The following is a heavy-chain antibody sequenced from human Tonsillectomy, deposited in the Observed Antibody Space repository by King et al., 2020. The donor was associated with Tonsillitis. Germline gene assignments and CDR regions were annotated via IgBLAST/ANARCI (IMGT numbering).Heavy chain of an antibody. CDR3: ASTTGGSDAFDI. D-gene: IGHD4-17*01. J-gene: IGHJ3*02. V-gene: IGHV1-69*09. Sequence: VQLVESGAEVKKPGSSVKVSCKASGGTSSSYAISWVRQAPGQGLEWMGRIIPILGIANYAQKFQGRVTITADKSTSTAYMELSSLRSEDTAVYYCASTTGGSDAFDIWGQGTMVTVSS. CDR2: IIPILGIA. CDR1: GGTSSSYA.